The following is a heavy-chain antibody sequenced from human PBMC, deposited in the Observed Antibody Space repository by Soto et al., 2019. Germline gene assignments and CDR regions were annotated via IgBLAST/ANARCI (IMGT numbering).Heavy chain of an antibody. CDR2: IHNTGNI. J-gene: IGHJ5*02. D-gene: IGHD3-22*01. V-gene: IGHV4-39*01. CDR3: ARDYFDSSDYTTNWFDP. CDR1: GSSINSNLYH. Sequence: TSETLSLTCSVSGSSINSNLYHWGWIRQSPGKGLEWIASIHNTGNIFYNPSLKSRVTLSIDTSQSQFSLKLTSVTAADTALYYCARDYFDSSDYTTNWFDPWGQGALVTVSS.